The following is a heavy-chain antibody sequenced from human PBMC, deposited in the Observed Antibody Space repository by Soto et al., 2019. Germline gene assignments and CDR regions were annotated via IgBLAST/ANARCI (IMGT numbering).Heavy chain of an antibody. Sequence: GASVKVSCKASGGTFSSYAISWVRQAPGQGLEWMGGIIPIFGTANYAQKFQGRVTITADESTSTAYMELSSLRSEDTAVYYCARDRTVGDHDAFDIWGQGTMVTVSS. V-gene: IGHV1-69*13. D-gene: IGHD3-16*01. J-gene: IGHJ3*02. CDR3: ARDRTVGDHDAFDI. CDR2: IIPIFGTA. CDR1: GGTFSSYA.